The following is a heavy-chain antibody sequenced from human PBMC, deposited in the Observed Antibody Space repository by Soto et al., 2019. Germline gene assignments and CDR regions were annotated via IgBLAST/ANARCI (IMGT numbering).Heavy chain of an antibody. V-gene: IGHV4-31*03. CDR1: GGSISSGGYY. D-gene: IGHD5-18*01. Sequence: PSETLSLTCTVSGGSISSGGYYWSWIRQHPGKGLEWIGYIYYSGSTYYSPSLKSRVTISVDTSKNQFSLKLSSVTAADTAVYYCARATAMVTPFDYWGQGTLVTVSS. J-gene: IGHJ4*02. CDR2: IYYSGST. CDR3: ARATAMVTPFDY.